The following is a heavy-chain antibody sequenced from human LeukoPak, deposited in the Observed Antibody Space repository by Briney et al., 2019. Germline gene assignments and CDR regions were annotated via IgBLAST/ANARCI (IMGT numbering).Heavy chain of an antibody. CDR1: GYTFTSYG. CDR3: ARGLRGSPAFDY. Sequence: ASVTVSCKASGYTFTSYGISWVRQAPGQGLEWMGWISAYNGNTNYAQKLQGRVTMTTDTSTSTAYMELSRLRSDDTAVYYCARGLRGSPAFDYWGQGTLVTVSS. CDR2: ISAYNGNT. D-gene: IGHD2-2*01. J-gene: IGHJ4*02. V-gene: IGHV1-18*01.